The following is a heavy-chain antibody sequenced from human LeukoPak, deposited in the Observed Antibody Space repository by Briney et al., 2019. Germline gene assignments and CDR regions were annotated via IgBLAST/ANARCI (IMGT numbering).Heavy chain of an antibody. Sequence: GGSLRLSCAASGFTFSDYYMSWIRQAPGKGLEWVSYISGSGSTIYYADSVKGRFTISRDNAKNSLYLQMNSLRAEDTAVYYCARVSSSGWYDFNWFDPWGQGTLVTVSS. CDR2: ISGSGSTI. D-gene: IGHD6-19*01. J-gene: IGHJ5*02. V-gene: IGHV3-11*04. CDR3: ARVSSSGWYDFNWFDP. CDR1: GFTFSDYY.